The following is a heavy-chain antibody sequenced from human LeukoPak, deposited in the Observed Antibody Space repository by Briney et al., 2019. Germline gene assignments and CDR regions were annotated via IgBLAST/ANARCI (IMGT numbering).Heavy chain of an antibody. V-gene: IGHV3-11*01. CDR3: ARGKRRFDI. CDR1: EFTFSDHY. J-gene: IGHJ4*02. Sequence: PGGSLRLSCAVSEFTFSDHYMTWIRQSPGKGLEWISYISPSAYSTYYADSVRGRFSISRDNAKNSLYPQMNSLRVEDTAIYYCARGKRRFDIWGQGTLVTVSS. CDR2: ISPSAYST.